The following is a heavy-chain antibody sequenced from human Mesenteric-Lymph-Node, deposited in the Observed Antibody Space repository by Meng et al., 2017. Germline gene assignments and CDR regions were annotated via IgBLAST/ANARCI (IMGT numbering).Heavy chain of an antibody. CDR1: GYTFTSYY. Sequence: ASVKVSCKASGYTFTSYYMHWVRQAPGQGLEWMGIINPSGGSTSYAQKFQGRVTMTRDTSTSTAYMELRSLRSDDTAVYYCARARRYSSGWYLLVYWGQGTLVTVSS. CDR2: INPSGGST. V-gene: IGHV1-46*01. J-gene: IGHJ4*02. CDR3: ARARRYSSGWYLLVY. D-gene: IGHD6-19*01.